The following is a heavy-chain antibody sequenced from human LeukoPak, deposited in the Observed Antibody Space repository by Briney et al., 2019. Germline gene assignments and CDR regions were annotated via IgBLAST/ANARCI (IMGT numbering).Heavy chain of an antibody. CDR3: ARGLRITMVRGVIITHWFDP. D-gene: IGHD3-10*01. CDR1: GGSISSYY. J-gene: IGHJ5*02. Sequence: SSETLSLTCTVSGGSISSYYWSWIRRPPGKGLEWIGYIYYSGSTNYNPSLKSRVTISVDTSKNQFSLKLSSVTAADTAVYYCARGLRITMVRGVIITHWFDPWGQGTLVTVSS. CDR2: IYYSGST. V-gene: IGHV4-59*01.